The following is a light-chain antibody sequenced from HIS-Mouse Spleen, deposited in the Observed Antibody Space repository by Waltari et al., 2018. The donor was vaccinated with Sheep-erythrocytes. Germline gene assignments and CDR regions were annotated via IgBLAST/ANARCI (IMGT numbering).Light chain of an antibody. J-gene: IGLJ3*02. CDR2: DVS. V-gene: IGLV2-14*03. CDR3: SSYTSSSTWV. Sequence: LTQPASVSGSPGQSITIPCTGTSSDDGGYNYVPWYQKHPGKTPKLMIYDVSNRPSGVSNRFSGCKSGNTASLTICGLQAEDEADYYCSSYTSSSTWVFGGGTKLTVL. CDR1: SSDDGGYNY.